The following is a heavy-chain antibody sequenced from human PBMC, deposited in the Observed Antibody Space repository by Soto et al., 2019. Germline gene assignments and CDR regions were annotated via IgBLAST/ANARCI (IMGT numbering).Heavy chain of an antibody. Sequence: GGSLRLSCAASGFTFSNYDMNWVRQAPGKGLEWVSYISRNSDIIHYADQVKGRFTISRDNAKNSLHMQMNSLIDEYMAVFYCARVPRIIGHHNLFDLCGQGTLVTVSS. V-gene: IGHV3-48*02. CDR3: ARVPRIIGHHNLFDL. D-gene: IGHD2-15*01. CDR1: GFTFSNYD. CDR2: ISRNSDII. J-gene: IGHJ5*02.